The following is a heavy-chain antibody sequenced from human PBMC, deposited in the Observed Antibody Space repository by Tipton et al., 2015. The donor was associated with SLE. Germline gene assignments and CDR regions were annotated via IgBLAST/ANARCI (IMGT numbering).Heavy chain of an antibody. V-gene: IGHV4-59*08. CDR3: ARGNDYQYGMDV. CDR2: IYYSGST. Sequence: TLSLTCTVSGGSISSYYWSWIRQPPGKGLEWIGYIYYSGSTNYNPSLKSRVTISVDTSMNQFSLKLSSVTAADTAVYYCARGNDYQYGMDVWGQGTTVTVSS. J-gene: IGHJ6*02. CDR1: GGSISSYY.